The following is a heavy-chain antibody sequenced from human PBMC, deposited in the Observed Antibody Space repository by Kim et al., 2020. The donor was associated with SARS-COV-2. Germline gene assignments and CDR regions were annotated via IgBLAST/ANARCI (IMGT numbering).Heavy chain of an antibody. CDR3: ARAPDYGVSGSFDY. CDR2: ISYDGSNK. CDR1: GFTFSSYG. D-gene: IGHD4-17*01. J-gene: IGHJ4*02. V-gene: IGHV3-33*05. Sequence: GGSLRLSCAASGFTFSSYGMHWVRQAPGKGLEWVAVISYDGSNKYYADSVKGRFTISRDNSKNTLYLQMNSLRAEDTAVYYCARAPDYGVSGSFDYWGQGTLVTVSS.